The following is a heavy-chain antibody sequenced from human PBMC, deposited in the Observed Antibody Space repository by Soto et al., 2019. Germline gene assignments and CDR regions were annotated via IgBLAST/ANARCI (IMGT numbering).Heavy chain of an antibody. CDR2: ISSRSDI. CDR1: GFTFSTYS. D-gene: IGHD2-2*02. V-gene: IGHV3-21*01. Sequence: LRLSCVGSGFTFSTYSINWVRQAPGKGLEWVSSISSRSDIYYADSVKGRFTISRDNAKNSVSLQMNSLRAEDTAVYYCAREYTAWPLAYGLDVWGQGTTVTVSS. J-gene: IGHJ6*02. CDR3: AREYTAWPLAYGLDV.